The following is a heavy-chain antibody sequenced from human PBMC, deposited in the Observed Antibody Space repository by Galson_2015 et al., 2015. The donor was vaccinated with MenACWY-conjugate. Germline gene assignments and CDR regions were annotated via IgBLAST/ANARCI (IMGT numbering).Heavy chain of an antibody. CDR3: EKDISVGIGSYTTFDY. D-gene: IGHD3-10*01. V-gene: IGHV3-23*01. J-gene: IGHJ4*02. Sequence: SLRLSCAASGFTFSSYAMGWVRQAPGKGLEWVPSISGSGATTDYADSVRGRFTISRDNSKNTLYLEINSLRVDDTVVYSCEKDISVGIGSYTTFDYWGQGTLVTVSS. CDR2: ISGSGATT. CDR1: GFTFSSYA.